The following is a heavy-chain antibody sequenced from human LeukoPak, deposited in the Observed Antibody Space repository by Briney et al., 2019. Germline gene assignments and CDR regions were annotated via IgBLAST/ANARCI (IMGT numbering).Heavy chain of an antibody. D-gene: IGHD2-2*03. CDR3: ARASEGIGFFDY. CDR1: GGSISSGGYY. V-gene: IGHV4-61*08. J-gene: IGHJ4*02. CDR2: IYYSGKT. Sequence: PSQTLSLTCTVSGGSISSGGYYWSWIRQPPGKGLEWIGYIYYSGKTNYNPSLTSRLTISLDTSKTQFSLNLISMTAADTAIYYCARASEGIGFFDYWGQGILVTVSS.